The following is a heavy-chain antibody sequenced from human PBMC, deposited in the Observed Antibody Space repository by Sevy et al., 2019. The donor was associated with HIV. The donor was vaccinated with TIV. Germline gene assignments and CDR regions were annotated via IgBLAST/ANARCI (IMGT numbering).Heavy chain of an antibody. Sequence: GGSLRLSCSASGFTFSSYAMHWVRQAPGKGLEYVLAISSNGGSTYYADSVKGRFTISRDNSKNTLYLQMSSLRAEDTAVYYCVKGGYSSGWYGDYWGQGTLVTVSS. CDR1: GFTFSSYA. J-gene: IGHJ4*02. V-gene: IGHV3-64D*06. CDR2: ISSNGGST. D-gene: IGHD6-19*01. CDR3: VKGGYSSGWYGDY.